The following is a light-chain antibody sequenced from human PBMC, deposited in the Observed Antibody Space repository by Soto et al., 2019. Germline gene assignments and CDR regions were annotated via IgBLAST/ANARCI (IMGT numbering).Light chain of an antibody. CDR1: QSISSY. V-gene: IGKV1-39*01. CDR3: QQYNIWPPWT. Sequence: DIQMAQSPSSLSASVGDRVTITCRASQSISSYLNWYQQKPGKAPKLLIYAASSLQSGVPSRFSGSGSGTDFTLTISSLQSEDFAIYYCQQYNIWPPWTFGQGTKVDIK. CDR2: AAS. J-gene: IGKJ1*01.